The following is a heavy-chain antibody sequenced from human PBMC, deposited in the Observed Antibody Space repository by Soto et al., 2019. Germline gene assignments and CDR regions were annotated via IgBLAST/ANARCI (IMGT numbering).Heavy chain of an antibody. D-gene: IGHD2-2*01. Sequence: ASVKVSCKVSGYTLTELSMHWVRQAPGKGLEWMGGFDPEDGETIYAQKFQGRVTMTEDTSTDTAYMELSSLRSEDTAVYYCATDHCSSTSCYRGFDPWGQGTLVTVSS. V-gene: IGHV1-24*01. J-gene: IGHJ5*02. CDR3: ATDHCSSTSCYRGFDP. CDR2: FDPEDGET. CDR1: GYTLTELS.